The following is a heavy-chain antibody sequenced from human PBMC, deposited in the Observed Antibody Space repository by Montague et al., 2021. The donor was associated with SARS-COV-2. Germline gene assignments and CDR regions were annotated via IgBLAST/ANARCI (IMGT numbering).Heavy chain of an antibody. D-gene: IGHD2-15*01. CDR3: AGTQAIGYCSGGSCYDYYGMDV. CDR2: ISYDGSNK. Sequence: YRSLSFAASGFTFSSYAMHWVRQAPGKGLEWVAVISYDGSNKYYADSVKGRFTISRDNSKNTLYLQMNSLRAEDTAVYYCAGTQAIGYCSGGSCYDYYGMDVWGQGTTVTVSS. J-gene: IGHJ6*02. V-gene: IGHV3-30-3*01. CDR1: GFTFSSYA.